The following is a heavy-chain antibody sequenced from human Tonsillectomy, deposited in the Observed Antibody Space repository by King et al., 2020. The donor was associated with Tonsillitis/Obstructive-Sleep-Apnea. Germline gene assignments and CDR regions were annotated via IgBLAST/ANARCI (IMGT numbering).Heavy chain of an antibody. Sequence: VQLVESGGGLVQPGGSLRLSCSASGFTFSSYGMHWVRQAPGKGLEYVSAISSNGGSTYYADSVKGRFTISRDNSKNTLYLQMSSLRAEDTAVYYCVKEEGDTVVNQGEGDNWFDPWGQGTLVTVSS. J-gene: IGHJ5*02. D-gene: IGHD4-23*01. CDR2: ISSNGGST. CDR3: VKEEGDTVVNQGEGDNWFDP. CDR1: GFTFSSYG. V-gene: IGHV3-64D*06.